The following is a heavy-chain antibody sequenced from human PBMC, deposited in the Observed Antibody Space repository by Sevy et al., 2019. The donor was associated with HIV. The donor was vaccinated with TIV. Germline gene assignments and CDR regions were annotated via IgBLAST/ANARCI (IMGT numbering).Heavy chain of an antibody. CDR3: ARFEDY. J-gene: IGHJ4*02. CDR2: IRQDGSDK. Sequence: GGSLRLSCVASGFTFSSYWMTWVRQAPGRGLEWVANIRQDGSDKFYVDSEKGRFTISRDNAKNSLYLQMNSLRAEDTAVYYCARFEDYWGQGTLVTVSS. V-gene: IGHV3-7*01. CDR1: GFTFSSYW.